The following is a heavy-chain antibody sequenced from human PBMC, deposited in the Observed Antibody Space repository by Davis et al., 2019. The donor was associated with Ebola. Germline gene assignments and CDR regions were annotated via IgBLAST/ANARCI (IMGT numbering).Heavy chain of an antibody. CDR2: ISYDGSNK. CDR3: ARATVLDY. D-gene: IGHD4-17*01. Sequence: GESPKIPRAAPGFTLSSYAMHRVRQAPGKGLEWVAVISYDGSNKYYADSVKGRFTIPSDNSKNTLYLQMNSLRDEDTAVYYCARATVLDYWGQGTLVTVSS. CDR1: GFTLSSYA. V-gene: IGHV3-30*04. J-gene: IGHJ4*02.